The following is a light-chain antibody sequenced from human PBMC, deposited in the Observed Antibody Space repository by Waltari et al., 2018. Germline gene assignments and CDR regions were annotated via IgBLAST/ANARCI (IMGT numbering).Light chain of an antibody. Sequence: QSALTQPASVSGSPGQSITISCTGTNSDVGDNNFVSWYQQHPGKAPKLLVYEVINRPSGISNRFSGPKSGKTASLTISGLQAEDEADYYCSSYTSGSTLVFGGGTKLAVL. CDR1: NSDVGDNNF. CDR3: SSYTSGSTLV. J-gene: IGLJ3*02. V-gene: IGLV2-14*01. CDR2: EVI.